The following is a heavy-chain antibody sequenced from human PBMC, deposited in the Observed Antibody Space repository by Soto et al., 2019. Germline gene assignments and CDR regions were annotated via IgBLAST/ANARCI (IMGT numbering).Heavy chain of an antibody. V-gene: IGHV4-59*08. D-gene: IGHD6-13*01. CDR3: ATWYXSSWSGRYFDY. J-gene: IGHJ4*01. CDR1: GGSISSYY. CDR2: IYYSGST. Sequence: SETLSLTCTVSGGSISSYYWSWIRQPPGQGLEWIGYIYYSGSTSYNPSLKSRVTISIETSKNQFSLKMTSVTAADTAVYYCATWYXSSWSGRYFDYWGLGTLVTVXS.